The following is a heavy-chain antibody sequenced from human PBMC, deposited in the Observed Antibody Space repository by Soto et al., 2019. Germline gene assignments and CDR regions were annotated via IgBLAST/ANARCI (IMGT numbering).Heavy chain of an antibody. D-gene: IGHD5-18*01. CDR1: GFTFSSYA. J-gene: IGHJ6*03. Sequence: GGSLRLSCAASGFTFSSYAMSWVRQAPGKGLEWVSAISGSGGSTYYADSVKGLFTISRDNSKNTLYLQMNSLRAEDTAVYYCAKSTLVATAYYYYYMDVWGKGTMVTVSS. CDR2: ISGSGGST. V-gene: IGHV3-23*01. CDR3: AKSTLVATAYYYYYMDV.